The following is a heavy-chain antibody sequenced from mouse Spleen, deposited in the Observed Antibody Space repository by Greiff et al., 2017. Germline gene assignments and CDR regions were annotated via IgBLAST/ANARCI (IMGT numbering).Heavy chain of an antibody. CDR1: GYTFTDYN. CDR2: INPNNGGT. Sequence: EVMLVESGPELVKPGASVKIPCKASGYTFTDYNMDWVKQSHGKSLEWIGDINPNNGGTIYNQKFKGKATLTVDKSSSTAYMELRSLTSEDTAVYYCARRWHWYFDVWGAGTTVTVSS. J-gene: IGHJ1*01. CDR3: ARRWHWYFDV. V-gene: IGHV1-18*01. D-gene: IGHD1-1*02.